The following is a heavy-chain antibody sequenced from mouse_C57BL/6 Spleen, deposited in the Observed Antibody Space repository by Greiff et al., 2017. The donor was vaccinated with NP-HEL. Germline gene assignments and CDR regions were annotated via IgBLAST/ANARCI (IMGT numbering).Heavy chain of an antibody. CDR2: IYPGDGDT. Sequence: VQLQQSGPELVKPGASVKISCKASGYAFSSSWMNWVKQRPGKGLEWIGRIYPGDGDTNYNGKFKGKATLTADKSSSTAYMQLSSLTSEDSAVYFCARSHYGNSWFAYWGKGTLVTVSA. J-gene: IGHJ3*01. CDR1: GYAFSSSW. D-gene: IGHD2-1*01. CDR3: ARSHYGNSWFAY. V-gene: IGHV1-82*01.